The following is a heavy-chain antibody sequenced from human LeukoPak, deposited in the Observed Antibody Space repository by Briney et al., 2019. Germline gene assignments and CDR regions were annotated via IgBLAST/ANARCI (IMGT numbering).Heavy chain of an antibody. V-gene: IGHV3-23*01. CDR3: AAAPSPDVDTAMVYYYGMDV. CDR2: ISGSGGST. CDR1: GFTFSSYA. J-gene: IGHJ6*02. D-gene: IGHD5-18*01. Sequence: PGGSLRLSCAASGFTFSSYAMSWVRQAPGKGLEWVPAISGSGGSTYYADSVKGRFTISRDNSKNTLYLQMNSPRAEDTAVYYCAAAPSPDVDTAMVYYYGMDVWGQGTTVTVSS.